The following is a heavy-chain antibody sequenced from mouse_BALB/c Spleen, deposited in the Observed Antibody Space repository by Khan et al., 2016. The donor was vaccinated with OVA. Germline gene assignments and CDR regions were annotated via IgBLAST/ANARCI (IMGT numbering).Heavy chain of an antibody. CDR2: ISYSGST. D-gene: IGHD1-2*01. J-gene: IGHJ2*01. Sequence: DVKLQESGPGLVKPSQSLSLTCTVTGYSITSGYGWNWIRQFPGNKLEWMGYISYSGSTNYNPSLKSRISITRDTSKNQFFLQLNSVTTEDTATYYCARTARIKYWRQGTTLTVSS. CDR1: GYSITSGYG. V-gene: IGHV3-2*02. CDR3: ARTARIKY.